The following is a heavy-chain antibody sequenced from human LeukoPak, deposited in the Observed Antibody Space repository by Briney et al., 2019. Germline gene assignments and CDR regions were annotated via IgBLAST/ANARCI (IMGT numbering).Heavy chain of an antibody. CDR1: GGSISSYY. V-gene: IGHV4-59*08. CDR2: IYYSGST. D-gene: IGHD6-19*01. CDR3: ARHFRVAGHSKFDY. Sequence: SETLSLTCTVSGGSISSYYWGWIRQPPGKGLEWIGYIYYSGSTNYNPSLKSRVTISVDTSKNQFSLKLSSVTAADTAVYYCARHFRVAGHSKFDYWGQGTLVTVSS. J-gene: IGHJ4*02.